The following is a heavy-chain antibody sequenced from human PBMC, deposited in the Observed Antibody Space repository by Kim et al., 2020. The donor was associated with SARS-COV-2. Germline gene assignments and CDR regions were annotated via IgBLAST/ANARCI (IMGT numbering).Heavy chain of an antibody. CDR3: ARQAPRVLGVGALGDF. J-gene: IGHJ4*01. Sequence: SETLSLTCSVSGASIKNSDSYWGWIRQSPGKGLEWIGSFSYSGTTYYNPSLKSRVTISVDTSNNHLSLTMRSATAADTALYYCARQAPRVLGVGALGDF. D-gene: IGHD3-10*01. CDR1: GASIKNSDSY. CDR2: FSYSGTT. V-gene: IGHV4-39*01.